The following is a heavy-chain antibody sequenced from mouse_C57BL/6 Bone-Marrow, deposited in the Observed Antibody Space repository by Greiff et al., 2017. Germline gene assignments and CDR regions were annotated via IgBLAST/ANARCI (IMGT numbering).Heavy chain of an antibody. V-gene: IGHV3-8*01. Sequence: EVQLQQSGPGLAKPSQTLSLTCSVTGYSITSDHWNWIRKFPGNKLEYMGYLSYSGSTYYNPSLKSRISITRDTSKNQYYLQLNSVTTEDTAAYYCARVYYGSDYAMDYWGQGTSVTVSS. D-gene: IGHD1-1*01. J-gene: IGHJ4*01. CDR3: ARVYYGSDYAMDY. CDR2: LSYSGST. CDR1: GYSITSDH.